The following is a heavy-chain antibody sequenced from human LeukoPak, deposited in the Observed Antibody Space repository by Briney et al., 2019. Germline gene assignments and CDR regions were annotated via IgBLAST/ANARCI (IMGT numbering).Heavy chain of an antibody. V-gene: IGHV3-23*01. J-gene: IGHJ4*02. CDR3: AKTRPLDSSSWSHGDY. D-gene: IGHD6-13*01. Sequence: GGSLRLSCAASGFTFSSYAMSWVRQAPGKGLEWVSAISGSGDSTYYGDSVKGRFTISRANSKNTLYLQMNSLRAEDTAVYYCAKTRPLDSSSWSHGDYWGQGTLVTVSS. CDR2: ISGSGDST. CDR1: GFTFSSYA.